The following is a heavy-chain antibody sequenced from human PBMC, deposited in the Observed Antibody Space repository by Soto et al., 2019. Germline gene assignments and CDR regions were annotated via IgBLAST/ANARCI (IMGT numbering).Heavy chain of an antibody. D-gene: IGHD6-19*01. CDR1: GFTFSDYT. V-gene: IGHV3-21*06. CDR3: AGPYSSGDRLLGY. CDR2: ISSTSSFI. Sequence: EVQLVESGGGLVKPGGSLRLSCAASGFTFSDYTMNWVRQAPGKGLEWVSSISSTSSFIYYADSVKGRFTISRDNAKNSLYLQINSLRAEDTAVYYCAGPYSSGDRLLGYWGQGTLVTVSS. J-gene: IGHJ4*02.